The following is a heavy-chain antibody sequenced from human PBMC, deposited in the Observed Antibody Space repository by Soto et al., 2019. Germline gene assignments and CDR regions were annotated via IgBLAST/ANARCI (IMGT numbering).Heavy chain of an antibody. V-gene: IGHV4-39*01. CDR2: FYYSGST. D-gene: IGHD2-15*01. Sequence: SETLSLTCTVSGGSISSSNYYWGWIRQPPGKGLEWIGSFYYSGSTYYNPSLKSRVTISVDTSKNQFSLKLSSVTAADTAMYYCARGGYCSGASCAYMGHYYYYGMDVWGQGTTVTVSS. CDR3: ARGGYCSGASCAYMGHYYYYGMDV. CDR1: GGSISSSNYY. J-gene: IGHJ6*02.